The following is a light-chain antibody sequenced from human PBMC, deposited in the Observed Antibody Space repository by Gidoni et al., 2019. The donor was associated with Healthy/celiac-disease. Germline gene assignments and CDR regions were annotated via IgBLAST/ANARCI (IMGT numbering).Light chain of an antibody. V-gene: IGLV2-14*01. CDR3: SSYTSSSTLAYV. CDR2: EVS. J-gene: IGLJ1*01. Sequence: QSALTQPASVSGSPGQSITISCTGTSSDVGGYNYVSWYQQHPGKAPKLMIYEVSNRPSGGSNRFSGSKSGNTASLTISGLQAEDEADYYCSSYTSSSTLAYVFGTGTKVTVL. CDR1: SSDVGGYNY.